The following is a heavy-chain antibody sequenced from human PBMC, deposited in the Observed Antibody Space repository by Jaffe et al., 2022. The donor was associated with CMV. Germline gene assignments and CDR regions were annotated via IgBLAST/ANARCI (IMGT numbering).Heavy chain of an antibody. D-gene: IGHD4-17*01. CDR1: GFTFRNSW. CDR3: TREHYGDANY. Sequence: EVQLVESGGGLVNPGGSLRLSCAASGFTFRNSWMTWVRQAPGKGLEWVGRFKSKADGGTTDYAVPVKGRFTISRDDSKNMLYLQMNSLKIEDTGVYYCTREHYGDANYWGPGTLVTVSS. J-gene: IGHJ4*02. CDR2: FKSKADGGTT. V-gene: IGHV3-15*01.